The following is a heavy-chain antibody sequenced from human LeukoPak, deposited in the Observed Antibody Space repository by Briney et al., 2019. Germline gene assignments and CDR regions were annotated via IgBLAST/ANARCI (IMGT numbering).Heavy chain of an antibody. CDR2: INPNSGGT. CDR3: ARAGHFATYYDFWSGYSAFDI. J-gene: IGHJ3*02. D-gene: IGHD3-3*01. Sequence: ASVKVSCKASGYTFTSYGISWVRQAPGQGLEWMGWINPNSGGTNYAQKFQGWVTMTRDTSISTAYMELSRLRSDDTAVYYCARAGHFATYYDFWSGYSAFDIWGQGTMVTVSS. CDR1: GYTFTSYG. V-gene: IGHV1-2*04.